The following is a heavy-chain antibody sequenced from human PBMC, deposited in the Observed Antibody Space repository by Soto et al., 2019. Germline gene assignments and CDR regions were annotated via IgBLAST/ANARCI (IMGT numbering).Heavy chain of an antibody. J-gene: IGHJ4*02. Sequence: GASVKVSCKASGYTFTSYYMHWVRQAPGQGLEWMGIINPSGGSTSYAQKFQGRVTMTRDTSTSTVYMELSSLRSEDTAVYYCARVDCSGGSCYSIYYWGQGTLVTVSS. D-gene: IGHD2-15*01. V-gene: IGHV1-46*01. CDR3: ARVDCSGGSCYSIYY. CDR2: INPSGGST. CDR1: GYTFTSYY.